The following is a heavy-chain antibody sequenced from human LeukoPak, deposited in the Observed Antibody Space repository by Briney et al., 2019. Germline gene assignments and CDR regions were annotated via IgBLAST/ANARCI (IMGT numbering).Heavy chain of an antibody. D-gene: IGHD3-3*01. V-gene: IGHV3-23*01. CDR3: AKIGASGYHTFYYYYYYMDV. J-gene: IGHJ6*03. Sequence: GGSLRLSCAASGFTFSSYAMSWVRQAPGKGLEWVSAISGSGGSTYYADSVKGRFTISRDNSKNTLYLQMNSLRAEDTAVYYCAKIGASGYHTFYYYYYYMDVWGKGTTVTVSS. CDR1: GFTFSSYA. CDR2: ISGSGGST.